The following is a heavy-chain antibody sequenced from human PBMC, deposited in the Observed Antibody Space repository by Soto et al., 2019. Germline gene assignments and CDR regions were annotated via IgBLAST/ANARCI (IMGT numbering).Heavy chain of an antibody. J-gene: IGHJ4*02. CDR2: ISYDGSNK. V-gene: IGHV3-30-3*01. D-gene: IGHD1-1*01. CDR3: ARALGNNCGSFAY. Sequence: GGSLRLSCVASGFTFSNYAMNWVRQAPGKGLEWVAVISYDGSNKYYADSVKGRITISRDNSRNTLYLQMNNLRAEDTAMYYCARALGNNCGSFAYWGQGTLVTVSS. CDR1: GFTFSNYA.